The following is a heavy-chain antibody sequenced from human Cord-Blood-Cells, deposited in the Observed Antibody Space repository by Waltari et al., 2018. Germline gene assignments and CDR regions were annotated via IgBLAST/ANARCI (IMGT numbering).Heavy chain of an antibody. J-gene: IGHJ3*02. CDR3: TTRSSSSWYAFDI. Sequence: EVQLVESGGGLVKPGGSLRLSCAASGFTFSNAWMSWVRQAPGKGLEWGGRIKSKTDGGTTDYAAPVKGRFTISRDDSKNTLYLQMNSLKTEDTAVYYCTTRSSSSWYAFDIWGQGTMVTVSS. CDR1: GFTFSNAW. V-gene: IGHV3-15*01. D-gene: IGHD6-13*01. CDR2: IKSKTDGGTT.